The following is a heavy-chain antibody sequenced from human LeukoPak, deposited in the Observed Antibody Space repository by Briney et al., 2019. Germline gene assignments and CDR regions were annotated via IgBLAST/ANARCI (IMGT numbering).Heavy chain of an antibody. Sequence: GGSLRLSCAAAGFDFSDFWMSWVRQVPGKGLEWVATIKQDGSETHYVDSVKGRFTISRHNAESSLYLQMNSLRAEDTAVYYCARDYKSPDFWSGYPPYHHDHWGQGTLVTVSS. J-gene: IGHJ4*02. D-gene: IGHD3-3*01. V-gene: IGHV3-7*01. CDR1: GFDFSDFW. CDR3: ARDYKSPDFWSGYPPYHHDH. CDR2: IKQDGSET.